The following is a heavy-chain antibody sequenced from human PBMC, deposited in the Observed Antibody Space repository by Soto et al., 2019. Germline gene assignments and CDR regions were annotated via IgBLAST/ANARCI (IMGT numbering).Heavy chain of an antibody. D-gene: IGHD5-18*01. CDR3: ARRRRYNYGYGY. V-gene: IGHV4-39*01. CDR1: GGSISSPTYY. CDR2: IYYSGTT. J-gene: IGHJ1*01. Sequence: QLQLQESGPGLVKPSETLSLTCTVSGGSISSPTYYWGWIRQPPGKGLEWIGSIYYSGTTYYNPSLKSRVTVSVDTSKNQFSLNLRSVTATDTAVYYCARRRRYNYGYGYWRQGTLVTVPS.